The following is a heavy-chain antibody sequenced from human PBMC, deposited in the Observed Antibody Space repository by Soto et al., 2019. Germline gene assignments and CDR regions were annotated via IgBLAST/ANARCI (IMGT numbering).Heavy chain of an antibody. Sequence: SLRPPATGSALTLRADGKHVFRQAPGKDLKWVSGISWNSGSIGYADSVKGRFTISRDNAKNSLYLQMNSLRAEDTALYYCAKDQKEDTAMVTSLDYWGQGT. CDR3: AKDQKEDTAMVTSLDY. J-gene: IGHJ4*02. V-gene: IGHV3-9*01. CDR2: ISWNSGSI. D-gene: IGHD5-18*01. CDR1: ALTLRADG.